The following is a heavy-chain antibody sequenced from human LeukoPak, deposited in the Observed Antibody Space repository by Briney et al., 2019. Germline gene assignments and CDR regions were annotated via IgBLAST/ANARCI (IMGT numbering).Heavy chain of an antibody. J-gene: IGHJ4*02. D-gene: IGHD2/OR15-2a*01. CDR1: GFIFSSYS. V-gene: IGHV3-48*02. Sequence: GGSLRLSCAASGFIFSSYSMNWVRQAPGKGLEWVSYISSSSSAIYYADSVEGRFTISRDNAKNSLSLQMNILRDEDAAVYYCVRDSSYAFDHWGQGNLVTVSS. CDR2: ISSSSSAI. CDR3: VRDSSYAFDH.